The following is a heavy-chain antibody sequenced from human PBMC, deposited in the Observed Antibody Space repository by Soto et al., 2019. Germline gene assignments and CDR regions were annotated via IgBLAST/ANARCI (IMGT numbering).Heavy chain of an antibody. V-gene: IGHV1-18*01. CDR3: ARGRTAAAYNWFDP. J-gene: IGHJ5*02. CDR2: ISAYNGNT. Sequence: ASVKVSCKASGYTFTSYGISWVRQAPGQGLEWMGWISAYNGNTNYAQKLQGRVTMTRNTSTSTAYMELSSLRSEDTAVYYCARGRTAAAYNWFDPCGAREPWSPSPQ. CDR1: GYTFTSYG. D-gene: IGHD2-2*01.